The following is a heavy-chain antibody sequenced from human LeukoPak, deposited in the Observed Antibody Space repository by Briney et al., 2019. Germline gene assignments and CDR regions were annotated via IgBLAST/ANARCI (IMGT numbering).Heavy chain of an antibody. CDR3: ARQSYYDFYMDV. Sequence: SETLSLTCTVSSGSIGSSSNYWGWIRQAPGKGLEWIGNVYYSGSTFYNPSLKSRVTISVDTSKNQFSLELSSVTAADTAVYYCARQSYYDFYMDVWGKGTTVTVPS. CDR2: VYYSGST. J-gene: IGHJ6*03. V-gene: IGHV4-39*01. CDR1: SGSIGSSSNY. D-gene: IGHD3-3*01.